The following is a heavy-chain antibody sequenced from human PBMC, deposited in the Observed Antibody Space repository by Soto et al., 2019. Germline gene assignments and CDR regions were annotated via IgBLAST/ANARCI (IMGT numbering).Heavy chain of an antibody. CDR3: ARGIDYGDSPHPLFDY. Sequence: QLQLQESGSGLVKPSQTLSLTCAVSGGSISSGGYSWSWIRQPPGKGLEWIGYIYHSGSTYYNPSLKSRLTISIDSSKNQFSLKLSSVTAADTAVYYCARGIDYGDSPHPLFDYWGQGTLVTVSS. J-gene: IGHJ4*02. CDR2: IYHSGST. V-gene: IGHV4-30-2*01. CDR1: GGSISSGGYS. D-gene: IGHD4-17*01.